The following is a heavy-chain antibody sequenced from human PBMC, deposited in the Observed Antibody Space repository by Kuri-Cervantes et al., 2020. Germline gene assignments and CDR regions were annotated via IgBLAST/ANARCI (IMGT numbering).Heavy chain of an antibody. D-gene: IGHD3-10*01. CDR1: GFTFSSYA. CDR2: GSSGSTM. Sequence: LSLTCAASGFTFSSYAMSWIRQAPGKGLEYISGSSGSTMYYADSVKGRFTISRDNAKNSLYLQMNSLRAEDTAVYYCARALYGSGSQFDYWGQGTLVTVSS. CDR3: ARALYGSGSQFDY. J-gene: IGHJ4*02. V-gene: IGHV3-11*01.